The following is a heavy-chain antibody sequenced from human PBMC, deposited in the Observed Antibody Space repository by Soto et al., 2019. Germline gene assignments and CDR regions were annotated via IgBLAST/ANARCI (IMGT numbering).Heavy chain of an antibody. J-gene: IGHJ6*03. D-gene: IGHD3-3*01. CDR1: GGSIISYY. CDR2: IYYSGST. V-gene: IGHV4-59*08. CDR3: ARGFYDFWSGYYHYYYYMDV. Sequence: SGTLSLTSTVSGGSIISYYWSWIRQPPGKGLEWIGYIYYSGSTNYNPSLKSRVTISVDTSKNQFSLKLSSVTAADTAVYYCARGFYDFWSGYYHYYYYMDVWGKGPTVTSP.